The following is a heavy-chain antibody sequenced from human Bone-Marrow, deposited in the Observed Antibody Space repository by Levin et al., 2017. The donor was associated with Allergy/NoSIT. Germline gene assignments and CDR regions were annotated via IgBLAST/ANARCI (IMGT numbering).Heavy chain of an antibody. D-gene: IGHD2-15*01. Sequence: GGSLRLSCAASGFTFSGYWMHWVRQVPGKGLIWVSRINSDGSITTYADSVKGRFSTSRDNAKNTLFLQMNSLRPEDTAVYYCARREGECSGGTCYFDYWGQGSLVTVSS. CDR2: INSDGSIT. CDR3: ARREGECSGGTCYFDY. J-gene: IGHJ4*02. V-gene: IGHV3-74*01. CDR1: GFTFSGYW.